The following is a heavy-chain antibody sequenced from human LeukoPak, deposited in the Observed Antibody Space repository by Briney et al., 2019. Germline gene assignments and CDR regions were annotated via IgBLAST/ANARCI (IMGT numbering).Heavy chain of an antibody. CDR1: GFTFSGST. D-gene: IGHD6-13*01. J-gene: IGHJ3*02. Sequence: GGSLRLSCAASGFTFSGSTMHWVRQASGKGLEWVGRIRSKANSYATAYAASVKGRFTISRDDSKNTAYLQMNSLRAEDTAVYYCARDQRGSSWQGDDAFDIWGQGTMVTVSS. CDR2: IRSKANSYAT. V-gene: IGHV3-73*01. CDR3: ARDQRGSSWQGDDAFDI.